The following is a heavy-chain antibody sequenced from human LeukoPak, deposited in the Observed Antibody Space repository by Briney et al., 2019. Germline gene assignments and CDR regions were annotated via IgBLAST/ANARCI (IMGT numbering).Heavy chain of an antibody. V-gene: IGHV3-11*04. CDR3: ARVYYGSGLDY. CDR2: ISSSSPTI. D-gene: IGHD3-10*01. J-gene: IGHJ4*02. CDR1: GGSLSGFY. Sequence: LSLTCAVYGGSLSGFYWSWIRQSPGKGLEWVSYISSSSPTIYYADSVKGRFTISRDNAKNSLYLQMNSLRAEDTAVYYCARVYYGSGLDYWGQGTLVTVSS.